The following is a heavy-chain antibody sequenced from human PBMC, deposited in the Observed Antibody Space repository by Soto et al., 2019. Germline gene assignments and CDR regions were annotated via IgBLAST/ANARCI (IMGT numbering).Heavy chain of an antibody. V-gene: IGHV3-23*01. Sequence: EVQLLESGGGLVQPGGSLRLSCAASGFTFSSYAMSWVRQAPGKGLEWVSAISGSGGSTYYADSVKGRFTISRDNSKNTLHLQMNSLRAEDTAVYYCAKPDRPAAMGRVWYYYYYMDFWGKGTTVTVSS. J-gene: IGHJ6*03. CDR3: AKPDRPAAMGRVWYYYYYMDF. CDR1: GFTFSSYA. D-gene: IGHD2-2*01. CDR2: ISGSGGST.